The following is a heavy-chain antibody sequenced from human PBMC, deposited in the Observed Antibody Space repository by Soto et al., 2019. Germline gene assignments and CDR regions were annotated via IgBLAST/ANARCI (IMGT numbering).Heavy chain of an antibody. J-gene: IGHJ6*02. D-gene: IGHD3-10*01. CDR1: GFTFSRYN. Sequence: PGGSLRLSCVASGFTFSRYNIHWVRQAPGKXLEWVAYVTTSGDTMFYADSVEGRFDISRDVAKNSVHLQMNSLGDEDTAVYYCVREEASGSSGLTYHYYYNGMDVWGQGTTVTVSS. CDR3: VREEASGSSGLTYHYYYNGMDV. CDR2: VTTSGDTM. V-gene: IGHV3-48*02.